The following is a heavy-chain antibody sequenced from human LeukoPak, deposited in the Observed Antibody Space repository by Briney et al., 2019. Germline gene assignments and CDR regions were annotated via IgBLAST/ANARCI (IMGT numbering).Heavy chain of an antibody. CDR3: ANSSLG. Sequence: GGSLRLPCAASGFTFSSYALTWVRQAPGKGLEWVSSISDSGDRTHYADSVKGRFTISRVNSQNTLLLQMSNLRTEDTAVYYCANSSLGWGQGTLVTASS. CDR1: GFTFSSYA. CDR2: ISDSGDRT. V-gene: IGHV3-23*01. J-gene: IGHJ4*02.